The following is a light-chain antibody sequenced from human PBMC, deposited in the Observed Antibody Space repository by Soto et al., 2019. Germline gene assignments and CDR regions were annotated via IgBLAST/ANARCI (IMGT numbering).Light chain of an antibody. Sequence: EIVMTQSPATLSLSPGERAALSCRASQSINSELAWYQQQPGQPPRLLIYGASTRATGVPARFTGSESGSEFTLTISGLQSEDFAVYYCQQGNNWPLTFGQGTRLEI. CDR2: GAS. CDR1: QSINSE. CDR3: QQGNNWPLT. J-gene: IGKJ2*01. V-gene: IGKV3-15*01.